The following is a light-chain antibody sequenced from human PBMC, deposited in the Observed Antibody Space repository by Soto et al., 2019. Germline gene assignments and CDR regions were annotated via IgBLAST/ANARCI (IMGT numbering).Light chain of an antibody. CDR3: QQYGSSPT. CDR1: QSVSSSY. J-gene: IGKJ1*01. CDR2: GAS. V-gene: IGKV3-20*01. Sequence: EIVLAQSPGTLSLSPGERATLSSRASQSVSSSYLAWYQQKPGQAPRLLIYGASSRATGIPDRFSGSGSGTDFTLTISRLEPEDFAVYYCQQYGSSPTFGQGTKVDIK.